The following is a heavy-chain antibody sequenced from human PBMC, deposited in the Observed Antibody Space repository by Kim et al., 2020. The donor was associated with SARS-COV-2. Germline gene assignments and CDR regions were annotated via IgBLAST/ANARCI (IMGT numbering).Heavy chain of an antibody. D-gene: IGHD3-3*01. V-gene: IGHV3-30*18. CDR3: AKDQEYYDFWSGYYTDS. Sequence: GGSLRLSCAASGFTFSSYGMHWVRQAPGKGLEGVAVISYDGSNKYYADSVKGRFTISRDNSKNTLYLQMNSLRAEDTAVYYCAKDQEYYDFWSGYYTDS. J-gene: IGHJ5*01. CDR1: GFTFSSYG. CDR2: ISYDGSNK.